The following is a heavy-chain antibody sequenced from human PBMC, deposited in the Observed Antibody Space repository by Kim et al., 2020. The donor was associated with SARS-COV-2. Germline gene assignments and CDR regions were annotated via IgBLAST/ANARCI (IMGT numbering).Heavy chain of an antibody. Sequence: RGSLRLSCAASGFTFSSYAMNWVRQAPGKGLEWVAVILSDGSDGSNKFYADSVKGRFTISRDNSKNTLYLQMNSLRAEDTAVYYCARDRSVGGYYFDYWGQGTLVTVSS. CDR2: ILSDGSDGSNK. CDR3: ARDRSVGGYYFDY. V-gene: IGHV3-30*04. J-gene: IGHJ4*02. CDR1: GFTFSSYA. D-gene: IGHD3-3*01.